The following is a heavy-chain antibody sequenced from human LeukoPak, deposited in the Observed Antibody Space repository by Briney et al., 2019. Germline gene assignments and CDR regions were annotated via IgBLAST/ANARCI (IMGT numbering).Heavy chain of an antibody. Sequence: GFLKISFAAPGFPLWYLLIGRVRQASGKGMEWVANIKQDGSEKHYADSVKGRFTISRDNAKNSLFLQMNGLRAEDTAVYYCSRRLDYWGQGALVTVSS. J-gene: IGHJ4*02. CDR3: SRRLDY. V-gene: IGHV3-7*01. CDR1: GFPLWYLL. CDR2: IKQDGSEK.